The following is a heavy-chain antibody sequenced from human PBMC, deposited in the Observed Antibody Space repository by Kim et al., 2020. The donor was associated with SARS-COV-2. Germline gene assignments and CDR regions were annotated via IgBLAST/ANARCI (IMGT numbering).Heavy chain of an antibody. CDR2: ISSSSSYI. D-gene: IGHD3-16*01. V-gene: IGHV3-21*01. Sequence: LSLTCAASGFTFSSYSMNWVRQAPGKGLEWVSSISSSSSYIYYADSVKGRFTISRDNAKNSLYLQMNSLRAEDTAVYYCARDQGGYFDYWGQGTLVTVSS. CDR3: ARDQGGYFDY. J-gene: IGHJ4*02. CDR1: GFTFSSYS.